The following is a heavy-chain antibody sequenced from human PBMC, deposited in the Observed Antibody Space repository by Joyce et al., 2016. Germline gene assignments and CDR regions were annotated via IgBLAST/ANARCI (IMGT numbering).Heavy chain of an antibody. CDR2: IYRGGST. V-gene: IGHV3-53*01. D-gene: IGHD1-26*01. CDR3: ARGGFGGSYSHFDY. J-gene: IGHJ4*02. Sequence: EVQLVDSGGGLIQPGESLRLSCAASGFNVSNTYMIWVRQAPGKGLEGVSVIYRGGSTYYADSVKGRLSISRDNSKNTLYLQMNSLRVEDTAVYYCARGGFGGSYSHFDYWGQGTLVTVSS. CDR1: GFNVSNTY.